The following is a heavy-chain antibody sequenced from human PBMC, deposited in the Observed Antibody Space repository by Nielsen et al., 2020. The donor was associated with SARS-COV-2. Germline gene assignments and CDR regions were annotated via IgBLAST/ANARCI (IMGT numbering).Heavy chain of an antibody. CDR3: ARELRYFDWLLQSDYYYYGMDV. V-gene: IGHV3-20*04. J-gene: IGHJ6*02. CDR1: GFTFDDYG. Sequence: GESLKISCAASGFTFDDYGMSWVRQAPGKGLEWVSGINWNGGSTGYADSVKGRFTISRDNAKNSLYLQMNSLRAEDTAVYYCARELRYFDWLLQSDYYYYGMDVWGQGTTVTVSS. D-gene: IGHD3-9*01. CDR2: INWNGGST.